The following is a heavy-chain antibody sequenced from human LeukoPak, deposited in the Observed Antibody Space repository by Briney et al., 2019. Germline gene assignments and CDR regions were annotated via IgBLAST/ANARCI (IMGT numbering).Heavy chain of an antibody. J-gene: IGHJ4*02. V-gene: IGHV4-39*07. CDR3: ASDWPPGQGRMFDH. Sequence: PSETLSLTCVVSGGSLISTDHHWGWIRQTPGKGLEWIGSMSHSGTTYYNPSLMSRVTMSVDTSKNYFSLQLSSVTAADTAVYFCASDWPPGQGRMFDHWGQGTLVTVSS. CDR2: MSHSGTT. CDR1: GGSLISTDHH.